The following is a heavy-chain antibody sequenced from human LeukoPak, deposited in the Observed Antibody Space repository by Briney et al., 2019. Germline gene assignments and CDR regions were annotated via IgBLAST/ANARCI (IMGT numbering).Heavy chain of an antibody. CDR1: GFTFSSYA. CDR3: ARDRNEFDY. V-gene: IGHV3-30*04. D-gene: IGHD1-1*01. Sequence: PGGSLRLSCAASGFTFSSYARHWLRQAPGKGLEWVAVISYDGSNKYYADSVRGRFTSARDKSKNTLYLQMNSLRAEDTAVYYCARDRNEFDYWGQGTLVTVSS. J-gene: IGHJ4*02. CDR2: ISYDGSNK.